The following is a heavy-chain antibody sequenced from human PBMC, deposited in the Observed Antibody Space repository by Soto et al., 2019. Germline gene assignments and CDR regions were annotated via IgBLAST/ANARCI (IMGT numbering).Heavy chain of an antibody. V-gene: IGHV4-61*01. D-gene: IGHD2-21*02. J-gene: IGHJ6*02. CDR2: IYYSGST. CDR1: GGSVSSGSYY. CDR3: ARDSAYCGGDCSIRYYYGMDV. Sequence: PSETLSLTCTVSGGSVSSGSYYWSWIRQPPGKGLEWIGYIYYSGSTNYNPSLKSRVTISVDTSKNQFSLKLSSVTAADTAVYYCARDSAYCGGDCSIRYYYGMDVWGQGTTVTVS.